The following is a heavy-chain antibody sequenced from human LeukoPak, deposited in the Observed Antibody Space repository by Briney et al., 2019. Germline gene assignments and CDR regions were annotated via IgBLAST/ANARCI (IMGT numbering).Heavy chain of an antibody. CDR3: ARVNSRTGGSGSYYNFIGDAFDI. CDR1: GGSISSYY. J-gene: IGHJ3*02. V-gene: IGHV4-59*01. D-gene: IGHD3-10*01. CDR2: IYYSGST. Sequence: PSETLSLTCTVSGGSISSYYWSWIRQPPGKGLEWIGYIYYSGSTNYNPSLKSRVTISVDTSKNQFSLKLSSVTAADTAVYYCARVNSRTGGSGSYYNFIGDAFDIWGQGTMVTVSS.